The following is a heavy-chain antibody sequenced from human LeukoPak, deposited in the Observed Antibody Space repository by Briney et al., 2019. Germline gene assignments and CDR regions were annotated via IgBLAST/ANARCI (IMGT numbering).Heavy chain of an antibody. J-gene: IGHJ4*02. V-gene: IGHV1-69*05. CDR3: ARGGRIGDYGDNDYYFDY. CDR1: GGIFSSYA. D-gene: IGHD4-17*01. CDR2: IIPIFGTA. Sequence: SVKVSCKASGGIFSSYAISWVRQAPGQGLEWMGGIIPIFGTANYAQKFQGRVTITTDESTSTAYMELSSLRSEDTAVYYCARGGRIGDYGDNDYYFDYWGQGTLVTVSS.